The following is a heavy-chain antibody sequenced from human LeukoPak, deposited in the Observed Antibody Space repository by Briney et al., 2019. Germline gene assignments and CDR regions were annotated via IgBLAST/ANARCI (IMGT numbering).Heavy chain of an antibody. Sequence: SETLSLTCTVSGGSISSRSYYWVWIRQPPGKGLEWIGSMYYCGSTYYNPSLKSRVTISVDTSKNQFSLKLSSVTAADTAVYYCARHVGRIAAAGISEPFDYWGQGTLVTVSS. J-gene: IGHJ4*02. CDR2: MYYCGST. D-gene: IGHD6-13*01. V-gene: IGHV4-39*01. CDR1: GGSISSRSYY. CDR3: ARHVGRIAAAGISEPFDY.